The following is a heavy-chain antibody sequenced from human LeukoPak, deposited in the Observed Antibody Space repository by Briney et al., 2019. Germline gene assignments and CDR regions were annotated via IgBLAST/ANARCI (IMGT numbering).Heavy chain of an antibody. Sequence: ASVKVSCKASGYTFTGYYMHWVRQAPGQGLEWMGRINPNYGGTNYAQNFQGRVTMTRDTSISTAYMELSTLRSDDTAIYYCARDRYSSSPGDFDYWGQGTLVTVSS. D-gene: IGHD6-6*01. CDR3: ARDRYSSSPGDFDY. J-gene: IGHJ4*02. V-gene: IGHV1-2*06. CDR1: GYTFTGYY. CDR2: INPNYGGT.